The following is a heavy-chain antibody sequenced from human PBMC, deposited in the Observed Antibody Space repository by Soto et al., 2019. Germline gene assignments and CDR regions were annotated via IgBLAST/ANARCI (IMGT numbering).Heavy chain of an antibody. D-gene: IGHD6-19*01. J-gene: IGHJ4*02. Sequence: QLQLQESGPGLVKPSETLSLTCTVSGGSISSSSYYWGWIRQPPGKGLEWIGSIYYSGSTYYNPSLTSPVTTSVATSKNHFSLKLSSVTAADTAVYYCARAYSSGWYPFDYWGQGTLVTVSS. CDR1: GGSISSSSYY. V-gene: IGHV4-39*02. CDR2: IYYSGST. CDR3: ARAYSSGWYPFDY.